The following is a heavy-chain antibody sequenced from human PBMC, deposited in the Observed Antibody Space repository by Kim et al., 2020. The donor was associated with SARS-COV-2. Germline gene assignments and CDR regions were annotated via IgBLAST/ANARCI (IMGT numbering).Heavy chain of an antibody. J-gene: IGHJ6*02. CDR1: GGSISSSSYY. D-gene: IGHD6-13*01. CDR3: ASPIGREIAAAGPYYYGMDG. Sequence: SETLSLTCTVSGGSISSSSYYWGWIRQPPGKGLEWIGSIYYSGSTYYNPSLKSRVTISVDTSKNQFSLKLSSVTAADTAVYYCASPIGREIAAAGPYYYGMDGWGQGTTVTVSS. CDR2: IYYSGST. V-gene: IGHV4-39*01.